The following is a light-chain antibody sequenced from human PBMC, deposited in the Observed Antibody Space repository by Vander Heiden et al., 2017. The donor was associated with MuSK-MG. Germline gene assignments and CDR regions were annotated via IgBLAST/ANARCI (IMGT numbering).Light chain of an antibody. CDR3: QQSYSVPYT. V-gene: IGKV1-39*01. Sequence: DIQMTQSPSSVAASIGDRVTITCRASQSISNYLNWYQQRPVQAPTLLIFATSTVQSGVPLRFSGSGSGTDFTLTISRLQPDDFATYFCQQSYSVPYTFGQGTKLEIE. CDR2: ATS. CDR1: QSISNY. J-gene: IGKJ2*01.